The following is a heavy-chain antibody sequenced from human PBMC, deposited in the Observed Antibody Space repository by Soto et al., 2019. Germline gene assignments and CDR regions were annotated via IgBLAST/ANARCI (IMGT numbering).Heavy chain of an antibody. Sequence: GASVKVSWMASGGTFSSYAISWVRQAPGQGLEWMGGIIPIFGTANYAQKFQGRVTITADESTSTAYMELSSLRSEDTAVYYCARRSSNYGWFDPWGQGTLVTVSS. CDR3: ARRSSNYGWFDP. CDR1: GGTFSSYA. CDR2: IIPIFGTA. V-gene: IGHV1-69*13. D-gene: IGHD2-2*01. J-gene: IGHJ5*02.